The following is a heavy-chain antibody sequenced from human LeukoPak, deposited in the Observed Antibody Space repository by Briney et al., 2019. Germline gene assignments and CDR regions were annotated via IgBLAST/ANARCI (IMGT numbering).Heavy chain of an antibody. CDR1: GFTFSSYG. CDR2: IWYDGSNK. D-gene: IGHD3-10*01. Sequence: GGSLRLSCAASGFTFSSYGMHWVRQAPGKGLEWVAVIWYDGSNKYYADSVKGRFTISRDNPKNTLYLQMNSLRAEDTAVYYCARDMTGWFGELLFLYWGQGTLVTVSS. J-gene: IGHJ4*02. V-gene: IGHV3-30*19. CDR3: ARDMTGWFGELLFLY.